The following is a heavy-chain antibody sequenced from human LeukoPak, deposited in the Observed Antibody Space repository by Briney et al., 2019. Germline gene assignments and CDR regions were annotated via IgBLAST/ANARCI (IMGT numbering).Heavy chain of an antibody. D-gene: IGHD6-6*01. V-gene: IGHV4-59*01. CDR3: ARGVGSSVDY. CDR2: NYYSGST. Sequence: SETLSLTCTVSGGSISSYYWSWIRQPPGKGLEWIGYNYYSGSTNYNPSLKSRVTISVDTSKNQFSLKLSSVTAADTAVYYCARGVGSSVDYWGQGTLVTVSS. J-gene: IGHJ4*02. CDR1: GGSISSYY.